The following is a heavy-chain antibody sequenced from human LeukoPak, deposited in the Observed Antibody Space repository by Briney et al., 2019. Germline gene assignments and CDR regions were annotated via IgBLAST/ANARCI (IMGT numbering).Heavy chain of an antibody. V-gene: IGHV3-11*01. J-gene: IGHJ3*02. CDR3: ARALNDAFDI. CDR2: ITSSGSPV. Sequence: GGSLRLSCAASGFTFSDYYMGWIRQAPGKGPEWISYITSSGSPVYYPDSVKGRFTISRDNAKNSLFLQINSLRAEDTAMFYCARALNDAFDIWGQGTMVTVSS. CDR1: GFTFSDYY.